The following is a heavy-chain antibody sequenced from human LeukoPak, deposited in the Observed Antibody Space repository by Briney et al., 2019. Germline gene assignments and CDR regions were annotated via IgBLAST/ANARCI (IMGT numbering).Heavy chain of an antibody. CDR2: ISYDGSNK. CDR3: AKGPAVSPAYYYYYMDV. V-gene: IGHV3-30*12. Sequence: GGSLRLSCAASGFTFSSYGMHWVRQAPGKGLEWVAVISYDGSNKYYADSVKGRFTISRDNSKNTLYLQMNSLRAEDTAVYYCAKGPAVSPAYYYYYMDVWGKGTTVTVSS. J-gene: IGHJ6*03. CDR1: GFTFSSYG.